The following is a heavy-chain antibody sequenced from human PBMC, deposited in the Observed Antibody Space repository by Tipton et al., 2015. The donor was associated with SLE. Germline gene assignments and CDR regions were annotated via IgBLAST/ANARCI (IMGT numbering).Heavy chain of an antibody. CDR2: IYYSGST. V-gene: IGHV4-39*07. D-gene: IGHD1-26*01. J-gene: IGHJ4*02. CDR1: GGSITSSSYY. Sequence: TLSLTCTVSGGSITSSSYYWGWIRQPPGKGLEWIGSIYYSGSTYYNPSLKSRVTISVDTSKNQFSLKLSSVTAADTAVYYCAREGGSYTAFDYWGQGTLVTVSS. CDR3: AREGGSYTAFDY.